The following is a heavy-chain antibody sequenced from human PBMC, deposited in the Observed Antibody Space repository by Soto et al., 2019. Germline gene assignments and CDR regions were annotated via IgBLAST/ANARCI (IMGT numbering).Heavy chain of an antibody. D-gene: IGHD5-12*01. Sequence: ASVKVSCKASGYTFTSYAMHWVRQAPGQRLEWMGWINAGNGNTKYSQKFQGRVTITRDTSASTAYMELSSLRSEDTAVYYCARSIMMATINDYWGQGTLVTVSS. CDR1: GYTFTSYA. CDR3: ARSIMMATINDY. V-gene: IGHV1-3*01. CDR2: INAGNGNT. J-gene: IGHJ4*02.